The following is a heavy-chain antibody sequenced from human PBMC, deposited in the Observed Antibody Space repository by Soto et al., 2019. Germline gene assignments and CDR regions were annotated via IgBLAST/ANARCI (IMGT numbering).Heavy chain of an antibody. CDR3: AGGVYELDP. D-gene: IGHD3-16*01. V-gene: IGHV3-7*04. CDR1: GFTFSNYW. CDR2: MKQDGSEK. Sequence: EVQLVESGGVVVQPGGSLRLSCAASGFTFSNYWMGWVRQAPGKGLEWVANMKQDGSEKYYLDSVKGRFTISRDNAKNSLFLQMNSLRAEDTAVYYCAGGVYELDPWGQGTLVTVSS. J-gene: IGHJ5*02.